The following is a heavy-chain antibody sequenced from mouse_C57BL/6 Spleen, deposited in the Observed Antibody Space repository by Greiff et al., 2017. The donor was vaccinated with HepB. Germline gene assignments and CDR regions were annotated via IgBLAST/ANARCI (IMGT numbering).Heavy chain of an antibody. J-gene: IGHJ2*01. CDR1: GFNIKDDY. CDR2: IDPENGDT. CDR3: TTEGRGNFYY. V-gene: IGHV14-4*01. Sequence: EVQLQQSGAELVRPGASVKLSCTASGFNIKDDYMHWVKQRPEQGLEWIGWIDPENGDTEYASKFQGKATITADTSSNTAYLQLSSLTSEDTAVYYCTTEGRGNFYYWGQGTTLTVSS. D-gene: IGHD2-1*01.